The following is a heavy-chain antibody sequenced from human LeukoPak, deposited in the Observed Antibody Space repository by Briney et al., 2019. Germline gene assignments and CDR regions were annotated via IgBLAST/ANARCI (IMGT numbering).Heavy chain of an antibody. Sequence: PGGSLRLSCAASGFSFSAYWMHWVRHAPGKGLEWVLRINEDATTITYADSVKGRFIISRDNSKKSLYLQMNNLRAEDTAVYYCVRDLILVWTPGDDFDFWGQGTLVIVSS. CDR1: GFSFSAYW. CDR2: INEDATTI. D-gene: IGHD3-16*01. J-gene: IGHJ4*02. CDR3: VRDLILVWTPGDDFDF. V-gene: IGHV3-74*01.